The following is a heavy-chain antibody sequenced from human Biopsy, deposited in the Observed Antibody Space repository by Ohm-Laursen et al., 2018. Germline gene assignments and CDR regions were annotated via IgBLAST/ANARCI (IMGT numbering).Heavy chain of an antibody. J-gene: IGHJ3*02. D-gene: IGHD6-19*01. CDR2: ISYSRDT. Sequence: TLSLTCTVSGGSISGSSWSWIRQAPGKGLEWIGYISYSRDTNYNPSLKSRITISVDTSKNQFSLKLTSVTAADTAVYYCAKHGGGWTGDDAFHIWGQGTMVTVSS. V-gene: IGHV4-59*08. CDR1: GGSISGSS. CDR3: AKHGGGWTGDDAFHI.